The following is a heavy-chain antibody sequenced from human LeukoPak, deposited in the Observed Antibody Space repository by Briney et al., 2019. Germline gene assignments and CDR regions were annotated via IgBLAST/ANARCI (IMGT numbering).Heavy chain of an antibody. CDR3: AREKADYYYYGMDV. CDR2: INAGNGNT. CDR1: GYTFTTYA. V-gene: IGHV1-3*01. Sequence: GASVKVSCKASGYTFTTYAMHWVRQAPGQRLEWMGWINAGNGNTKYSQRFQGRVTITRDTSASTAYMELSSLRSEDTAVYYCAREKADYYYYGMDVWGQGTTVTVSS. J-gene: IGHJ6*02.